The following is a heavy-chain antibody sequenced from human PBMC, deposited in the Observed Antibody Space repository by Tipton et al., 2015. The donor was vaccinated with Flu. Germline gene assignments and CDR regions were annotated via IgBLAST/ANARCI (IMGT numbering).Heavy chain of an antibody. V-gene: IGHV4-39*07. CDR3: ARVGLLTVFGILIPNHFDP. Sequence: LRLSCTVSGATLSSTSYFWGWIRQPPGKGLEWIGTMYHTGGTYFNPSLRSRVSMAVDTSKNQLSLQLKTVTAADTAVYYCARVGLLTVFGILIPNHFDPWGQGTLVTVSS. D-gene: IGHD3-3*01. CDR2: MYHTGGT. J-gene: IGHJ5*02. CDR1: GATLSSTSYF.